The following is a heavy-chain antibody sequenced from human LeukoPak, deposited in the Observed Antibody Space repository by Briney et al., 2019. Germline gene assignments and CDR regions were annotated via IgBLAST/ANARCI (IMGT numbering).Heavy chain of an antibody. CDR3: AKEKAIATINYGLDV. Sequence: GGSLTLSCAASGFTFDTYGMLWVRQAPGKGLEWVAVIAYDGSNRVYADSVKGRFTISRDNSKNTLYLQMNSLRGEDTAVYYCAKEKAIATINYGLDVWGRGTTVTVSS. CDR1: GFTFDTYG. CDR2: IAYDGSNR. D-gene: IGHD1-1*01. J-gene: IGHJ6*02. V-gene: IGHV3-30*18.